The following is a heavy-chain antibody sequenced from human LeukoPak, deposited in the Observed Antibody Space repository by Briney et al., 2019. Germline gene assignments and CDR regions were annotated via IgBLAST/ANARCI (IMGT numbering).Heavy chain of an antibody. CDR2: ISSSGSTI. V-gene: IGHV3-48*03. J-gene: IGHJ4*02. CDR3: ARGSNYYDSSGYRYYFDY. D-gene: IGHD3-22*01. CDR1: GFTFSSYE. Sequence: GGSLRLSCAASGFTFSSYEMNWVRQAPGKGLEWVSYISSSGSTIYYADSVKGRFTISRDNSKNTLYLQMNSLRAEDTAVYYCARGSNYYDSSGYRYYFDYWGQGTLVTVSS.